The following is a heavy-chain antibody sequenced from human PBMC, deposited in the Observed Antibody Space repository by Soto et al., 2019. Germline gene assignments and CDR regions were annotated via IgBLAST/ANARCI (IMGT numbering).Heavy chain of an antibody. CDR3: ARIAYFGGGRACP. Sequence: QVQLVQSGAEVKKPGSSVKVSCKASGGTFSSYTISWVRQAPGQGLEWMGRIIPILGIANYDQQFQGRVTITADKSTSSAYMELSSLRSEGTAVYYCARIAYFGGGRACPWGEGTLVTVSS. J-gene: IGHJ5*02. D-gene: IGHD2-21*01. CDR2: IIPILGIA. CDR1: GGTFSSYT. V-gene: IGHV1-69*02.